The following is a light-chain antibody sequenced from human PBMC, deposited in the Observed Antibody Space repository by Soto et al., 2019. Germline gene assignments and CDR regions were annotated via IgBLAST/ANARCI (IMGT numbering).Light chain of an antibody. J-gene: IGLJ2*01. V-gene: IGLV1-47*01. CDR2: RND. CDR1: TSNIGTKY. CDR3: AAWDDSLRAVV. Sequence: QSALTQPPSASGTPGQRVSISCSGSTSNIGTKYVYWYQHVPGTAPKLLIYRNDQRPSGVPDRFSGSKSGTSASLAISGLRSEDEADYYCAAWDDSLRAVVFGGGTKVTVL.